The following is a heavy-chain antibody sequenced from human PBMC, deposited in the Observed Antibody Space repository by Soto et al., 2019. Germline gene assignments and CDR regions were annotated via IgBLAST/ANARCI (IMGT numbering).Heavy chain of an antibody. CDR2: IKFDDTEK. Sequence: EMQLVESGGDLVQPGGSLRLSCAASGFSIRTYWMGWVRQVPGKGLEWVANIKFDDTEKPYMDSVEGRFTISRDNSKNTLNLQMNRLRVDANAIYYCAAWSRSYWFDYWGQGTLVTVST. J-gene: IGHJ4*02. D-gene: IGHD5-18*01. CDR1: GFSIRTYW. CDR3: AAWSRSYWFDY. V-gene: IGHV3-7*05.